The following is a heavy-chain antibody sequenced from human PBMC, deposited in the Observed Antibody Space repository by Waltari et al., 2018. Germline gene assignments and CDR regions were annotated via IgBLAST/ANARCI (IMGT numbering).Heavy chain of an antibody. J-gene: IGHJ4*02. CDR3: ARELKNPDY. CDR2: IYSDSEST. Sequence: QVQLQESGPGVVKPSETLSLTCAVSGGSICSGYYSCSWISQPPGKGLEWIGGIYSDSESTNYNPSLKSRVTISKDTSKNQFSLKLSSVTVADTAVYYCARELKNPDYWGQGVLVTVSS. V-gene: IGHV4-39*07. CDR1: GGSICSGYYS.